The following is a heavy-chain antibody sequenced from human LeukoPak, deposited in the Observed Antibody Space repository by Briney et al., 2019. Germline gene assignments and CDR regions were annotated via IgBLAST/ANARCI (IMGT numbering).Heavy chain of an antibody. V-gene: IGHV3-21*01. J-gene: IGHJ4*02. CDR1: GFTFSSYS. CDR2: ISSSSSYI. CDR3: ARVEADGDYAGLDY. D-gene: IGHD4-17*01. Sequence: GGSLRLSCAASGFTFSSYSMNWVRQAPGKGLEWVSSISSSSSYIYYADSVKGRFTISRDNAKNSLYLQMISLRAEDTAVYYCARVEADGDYAGLDYWGQGTLVTVSS.